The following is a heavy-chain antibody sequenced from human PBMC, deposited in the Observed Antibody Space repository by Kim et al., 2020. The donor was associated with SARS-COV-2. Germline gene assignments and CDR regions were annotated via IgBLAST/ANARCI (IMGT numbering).Heavy chain of an antibody. Sequence: GGSLRLSCAASGFTVSSNYMSWVRQAPGKGLEWVSVIYSGGSTNYADSVKGRFTISRDNSKNTVFLQMNSLRAEDTAVYYCARIFYDISTGSPYGMDVWGQGTTVTVSS. D-gene: IGHD3-9*01. CDR2: IYSGGST. CDR1: GFTVSSNY. J-gene: IGHJ6*02. CDR3: ARIFYDISTGSPYGMDV. V-gene: IGHV3-53*01.